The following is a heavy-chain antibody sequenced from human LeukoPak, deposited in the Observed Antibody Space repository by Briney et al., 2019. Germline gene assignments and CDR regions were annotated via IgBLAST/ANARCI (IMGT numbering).Heavy chain of an antibody. CDR1: GYTFTTYR. CDR2: INSYNGDT. J-gene: IGHJ4*02. D-gene: IGHD6-19*01. V-gene: IGHV1-18*01. Sequence: ASVKVSCKAFGYTFTTYRISWVRQAPGQGLEWMGWINSYNGDTNYAQKFQGRVSMTTDTSTNTAHMELRSLRSDDTAVYYCARDFAHGMRWLVRFDYWGQGTLVTVSS. CDR3: ARDFAHGMRWLVRFDY.